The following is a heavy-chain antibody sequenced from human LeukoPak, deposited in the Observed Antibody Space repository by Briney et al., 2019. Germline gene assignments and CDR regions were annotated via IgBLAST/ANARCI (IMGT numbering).Heavy chain of an antibody. CDR2: ITSTSRTI. CDR1: GFTFTDYS. V-gene: IGHV3-69-1*02. D-gene: IGHD2-8*01. CDR3: ARDFPDNALFDL. J-gene: IGHJ4*02. Sequence: GGSLRLSCEVSGFTFTDYSMHWVRQAPGKGLEWVSSITSTSRTIFYADSVEGRFTISRDNAKNTVPLEMNSLRTEDAAIYYCARDFPDNALFDLWGQGTLVSVSS.